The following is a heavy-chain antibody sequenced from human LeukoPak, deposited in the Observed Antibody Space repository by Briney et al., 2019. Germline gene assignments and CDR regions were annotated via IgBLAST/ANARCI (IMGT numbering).Heavy chain of an antibody. Sequence: PGGSLRLSCAASGFTFSSYAMHWVRQAPDKGLEWVAVISYDGSNKYYADSVKGRFTISRDNSKNTLYLQMNSLRAEDTAVYYCAREGTTVIVFYDAFDIWGQGTMVTVSS. D-gene: IGHD4-17*01. CDR2: ISYDGSNK. J-gene: IGHJ3*02. V-gene: IGHV3-30*04. CDR3: AREGTTVIVFYDAFDI. CDR1: GFTFSSYA.